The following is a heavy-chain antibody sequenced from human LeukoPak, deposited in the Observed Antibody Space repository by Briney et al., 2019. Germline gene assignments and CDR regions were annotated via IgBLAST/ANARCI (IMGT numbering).Heavy chain of an antibody. CDR3: ARGGERYCSSTSCSLDY. J-gene: IGHJ4*02. CDR2: IYTSGST. Sequence: SETLSLTCTVSGGSISSGSYYWSWIRQPAGKGLEWIGRIYTSGSTNYNPSLKSRVTISVDTSKNQFPPKLSSVTAADTAVYYCARGGERYCSSTSCSLDYWGQGTLVTVSS. CDR1: GGSISSGSYY. V-gene: IGHV4-61*02. D-gene: IGHD2-2*01.